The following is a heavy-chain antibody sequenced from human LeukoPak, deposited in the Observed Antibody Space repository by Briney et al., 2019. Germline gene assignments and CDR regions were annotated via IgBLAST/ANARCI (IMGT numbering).Heavy chain of an antibody. D-gene: IGHD1-1*01. CDR3: ARGPTISETGYFDY. J-gene: IGHJ4*03. CDR1: GGSFTGYY. V-gene: IGHV4-34*01. CDR2: VNHRGDT. Sequence: SETLSLTCAVYGGSFTGYYWSWIRQSPGKGLQWIAEVNHRGDTNYNPPVKGRVTISVDTSKNQFSLKVTSLTAADTAVYYCARGPTISETGYFDYWGQGTLVTVPS.